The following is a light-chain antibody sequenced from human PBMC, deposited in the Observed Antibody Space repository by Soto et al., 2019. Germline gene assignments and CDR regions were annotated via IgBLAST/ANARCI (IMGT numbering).Light chain of an antibody. Sequence: EIVMTQSPATLSVSPGERATLSCRATLSLTNNLAWYQQRPGQAPRLLIFGAISRASGIPARFGGSGSGTEFTLTISSLQSEDFGVYYCQQYGSSPLTFGGGTKVEIK. CDR3: QQYGSSPLT. CDR2: GAI. CDR1: LSLTNN. V-gene: IGKV3D-15*01. J-gene: IGKJ4*01.